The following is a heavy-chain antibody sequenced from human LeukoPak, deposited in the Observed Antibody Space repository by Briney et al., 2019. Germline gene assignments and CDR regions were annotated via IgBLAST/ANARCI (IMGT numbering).Heavy chain of an antibody. D-gene: IGHD3-22*01. J-gene: IGHJ4*02. CDR3: ARGLYYDSSGFFAAF. CDR2: VYPGDSDT. CDR1: GYSFTRYW. Sequence: GESLKISCQASGYSFTRYWIGWVRQMPGKGLEWMGIVYPGDSDTIYSPSFQGQVTISADRSITTAYLQLNRLETSDTATYFCARGLYYDSSGFFAAFWGRGTLVTVS. V-gene: IGHV5-51*01.